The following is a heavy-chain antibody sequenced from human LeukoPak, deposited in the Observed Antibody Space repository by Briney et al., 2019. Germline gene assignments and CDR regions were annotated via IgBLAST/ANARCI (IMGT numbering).Heavy chain of an antibody. CDR2: INGGGGGT. D-gene: IGHD6-13*01. V-gene: IGHV3-23*01. Sequence: GGSLRLSCAASGFTVSSNYMTWVRQAPEKGLEWVSSINGGGGGTYYADSVKGRFTISRDNSKNTLYLQMISLRADDTALFYCAKRGITTTGPWVEDYWGQGTLVTVSS. CDR1: GFTVSSNY. J-gene: IGHJ4*02. CDR3: AKRGITTTGPWVEDY.